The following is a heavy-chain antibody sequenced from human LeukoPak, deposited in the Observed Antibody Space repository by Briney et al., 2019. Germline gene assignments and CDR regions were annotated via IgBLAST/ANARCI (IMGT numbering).Heavy chain of an antibody. Sequence: SGGSLRLSCAASGFTFSSHWMHWVRQAPGKGLVWVSHITTDGTITTYADSVKGRFTISRDNAKNTLYLQLNSLRAEDTAVYYCASGVNYFDYWGQGTLVTVSS. CDR1: GFTFSSHW. CDR3: ASGVNYFDY. D-gene: IGHD3-3*01. V-gene: IGHV3-74*01. J-gene: IGHJ4*02. CDR2: ITTDGTIT.